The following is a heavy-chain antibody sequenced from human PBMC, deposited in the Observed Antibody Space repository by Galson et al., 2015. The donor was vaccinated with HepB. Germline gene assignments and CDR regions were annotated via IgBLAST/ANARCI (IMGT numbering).Heavy chain of an antibody. D-gene: IGHD2-2*02. CDR3: ARRGYCSSTSCYRNYYMDV. CDR1: GYSFTSYW. J-gene: IGHJ6*03. CDR2: IYPGDSDT. Sequence: QSGAEVKKPGESLKISCKGSGYSFTSYWIGWVRQMPGKGLEWMGIIYPGDSDTRYSPSFQGQVTISADKSISTAYLQWSSLKASDTAMYYCARRGYCSSTSCYRNYYMDVWGKGTTVTVSS. V-gene: IGHV5-51*03.